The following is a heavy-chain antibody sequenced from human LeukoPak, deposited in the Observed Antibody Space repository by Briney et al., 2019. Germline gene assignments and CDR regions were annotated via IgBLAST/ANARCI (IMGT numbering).Heavy chain of an antibody. Sequence: PSETLSHTRAVCGVSICLYYGVWIRQPPAKGVEWIVYIHTRGSNHQYPSLKSRVTISVDMSENHFPLSLTSVSAAHAGVYLCGRLSAAVHLGAFDLSGHGTIVTVS. CDR2: IHTRGSN. J-gene: IGHJ3*01. D-gene: IGHD3-3*01. CDR3: GRLSAAVHLGAFDL. V-gene: IGHV4-4*09. CDR1: GVSICLYY.